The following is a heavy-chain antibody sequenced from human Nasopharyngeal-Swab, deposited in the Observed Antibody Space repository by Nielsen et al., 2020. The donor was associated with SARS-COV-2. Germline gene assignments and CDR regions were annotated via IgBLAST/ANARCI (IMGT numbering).Heavy chain of an antibody. CDR2: MKPNSGNT. V-gene: IGHV1-8*01. J-gene: IGHJ4*02. Sequence: ASVKVSCKASGYTFTSYDIKWVRQATGQGLEWMGWMKPNSGNTGYAQKFQGRVTITADKSTSTAHMELSSLRSEDTAVYYYASSDYVWGSYRYTGAYFDYWGQGTLVTVSS. CDR1: GYTFTSYD. D-gene: IGHD3-16*02. CDR3: ASSDYVWGSYRYTGAYFDY.